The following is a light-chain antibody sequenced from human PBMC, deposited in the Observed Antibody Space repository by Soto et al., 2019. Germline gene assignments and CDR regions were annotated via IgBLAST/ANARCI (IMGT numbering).Light chain of an antibody. Sequence: QSALTQPPSASGSHGQSVTISCTGTSSDVGAYNYVSWYQQLPGKAPKLMIYEVNKRPSGVPDRFSGSKSGNTASLTVSGLQAEDEADYFCSAYVGNNNLVFGGGTKVTVL. CDR3: SAYVGNNNLV. CDR1: SSDVGAYNY. V-gene: IGLV2-8*01. CDR2: EVN. J-gene: IGLJ2*01.